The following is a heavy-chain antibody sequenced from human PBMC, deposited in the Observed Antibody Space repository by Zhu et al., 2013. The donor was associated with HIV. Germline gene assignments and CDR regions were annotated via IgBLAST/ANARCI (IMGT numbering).Heavy chain of an antibody. Sequence: QVQLVQSGAEVKNPGASVKVSCKASGYTLNGYYMHWVRQGPGQGLEWMGLINLSDGVTTYAQKFQGRLTITKDTSTSTVYMGLSSLRSEDTAVYYCARGATGYGGQTYYFDYWGQGTLVTVSS. J-gene: IGHJ4*02. D-gene: IGHD5-12*01. V-gene: IGHV1-46*02. CDR3: ARGATGYGGQTYYFDY. CDR1: GYTLNGYY. CDR2: INLSDGVT.